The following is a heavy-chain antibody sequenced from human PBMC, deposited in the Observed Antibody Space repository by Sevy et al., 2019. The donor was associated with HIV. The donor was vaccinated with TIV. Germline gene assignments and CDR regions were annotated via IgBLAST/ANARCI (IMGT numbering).Heavy chain of an antibody. V-gene: IGHV3-15*01. CDR2: IKSKTDGEST. CDR3: TTTLSTAHYMVV. CDR1: GLSFTSAW. D-gene: IGHD2-2*01. Sequence: GGSLRLSCAASGLSFTSAWMSWVRQAPGKGLEWVGRIKSKTDGESTDYPAPVRGRFTISRDDSNNTLYLQMNSLETEETAVYYCTTTLSTAHYMVVWGQGTTVTVSS. J-gene: IGHJ6*02.